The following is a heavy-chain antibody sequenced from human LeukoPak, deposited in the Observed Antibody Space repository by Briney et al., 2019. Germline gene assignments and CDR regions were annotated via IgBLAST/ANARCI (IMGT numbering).Heavy chain of an antibody. CDR3: ARDYSYGFLN. D-gene: IGHD5-18*01. Sequence: GRSLRLSCAASGFTFSSYAMHWVRQAPGKGPEWVAVISYDGSNKYYADSVKGRFTISRDNSKNTLYLQMNSLRAEDTAVYYCARDYSYGFLNWGQGTLVTVSS. J-gene: IGHJ4*02. CDR1: GFTFSSYA. CDR2: ISYDGSNK. V-gene: IGHV3-30-3*01.